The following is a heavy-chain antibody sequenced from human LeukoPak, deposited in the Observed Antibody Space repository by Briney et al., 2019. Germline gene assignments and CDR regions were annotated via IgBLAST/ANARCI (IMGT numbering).Heavy chain of an antibody. CDR3: ARSPGVPAPGDGMDV. Sequence: TGGSLRLSCAASGFIFSDYWVTWVRQAPGKGLEWVAVISYDGSNKYYADSVKGRFTISRDNSKNTLYLQMNSLRAEDTAVYYCARSPGVPAPGDGMDVWGQGTTVTVSS. CDR1: GFIFSDYW. V-gene: IGHV3-30-3*01. CDR2: ISYDGSNK. J-gene: IGHJ6*02. D-gene: IGHD2-2*01.